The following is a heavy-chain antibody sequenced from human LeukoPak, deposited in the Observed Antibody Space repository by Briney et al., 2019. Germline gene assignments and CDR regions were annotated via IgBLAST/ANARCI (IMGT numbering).Heavy chain of an antibody. V-gene: IGHV4-59*11. CDR3: ARYYYDFWSGSLYYYYYYMDV. D-gene: IGHD3-3*01. CDR2: IYYSGST. CDR1: GGSISSPY. Sequence: SETLSLTCTVSGGSISSPYWSWIRQPPGKGLEWIGYIYYSGSTNYNPSLKSRVTISVDTSKNQFSLKLSSVTAADTAVYYCARYYYDFWSGSLYYYYYYMDVWGKGTTVTVSS. J-gene: IGHJ6*03.